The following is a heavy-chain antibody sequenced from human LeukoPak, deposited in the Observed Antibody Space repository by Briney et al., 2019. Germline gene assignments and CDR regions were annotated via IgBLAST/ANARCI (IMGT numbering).Heavy chain of an antibody. CDR1: GGSFSGYY. Sequence: NASETLSLTCAVYGGSFSGYYWSWIRQPPGKGLEWIGEINHSGSTNYNPSLKSRVTISVDTSKNQFSLKLSSVTAADTAVYYCARAPYYYDSSGYYYSLYYYYYMDVWGKGTTVTVPS. CDR2: INHSGST. V-gene: IGHV4-34*01. D-gene: IGHD3-22*01. J-gene: IGHJ6*03. CDR3: ARAPYYYDSSGYYYSLYYYYYMDV.